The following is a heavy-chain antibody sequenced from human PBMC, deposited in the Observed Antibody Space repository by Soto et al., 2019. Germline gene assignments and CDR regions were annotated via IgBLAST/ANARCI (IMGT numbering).Heavy chain of an antibody. Sequence: QVQLVQSGAEVKKPGSSEKVSCKASGGTFSSYAISWVRQAPGQGLEWMGGIIPIFGTANYAQKFQGRVTIIADESTSTAYMELSSLRAEDTAVYYCSRAHFHYDSSGYYRAHYYFDDWGQGTLVT. J-gene: IGHJ4*02. CDR1: GGTFSSYA. CDR2: IIPIFGTA. CDR3: SRAHFHYDSSGYYRAHYYFDD. V-gene: IGHV1-69*12. D-gene: IGHD3-22*01.